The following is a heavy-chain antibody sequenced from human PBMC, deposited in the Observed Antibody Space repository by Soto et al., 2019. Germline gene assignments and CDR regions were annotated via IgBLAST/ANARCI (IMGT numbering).Heavy chain of an antibody. J-gene: IGHJ4*02. CDR2: IYPGDSDT. Sequence: GESLKISCKGSGYSFTSYWIGWVRQMPGKGLEWMGIIYPGDSDTRYSPSFQGQVTISADKSISTAYLQWSSLKASDTAMYYCARRAAYSSSWYGTEDYWGQGTLVTVSS. V-gene: IGHV5-51*01. D-gene: IGHD6-13*01. CDR3: ARRAAYSSSWYGTEDY. CDR1: GYSFTSYW.